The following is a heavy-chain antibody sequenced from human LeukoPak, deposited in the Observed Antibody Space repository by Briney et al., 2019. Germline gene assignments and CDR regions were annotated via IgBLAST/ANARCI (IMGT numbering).Heavy chain of an antibody. CDR3: ARDTSHQNANLVGATAY. V-gene: IGHV3-21*01. CDR1: GFTFSSYS. Sequence: GGSLRLSCAASGFTFSSYSMNWVRQAPGKGLEWVSSISSSSSYIYYADSVKGRFTISRDNAKNSLYLQMNSLRAEDTAVYYCARDTSHQNANLVGATAYWDQGTLVTVSS. D-gene: IGHD1-26*01. CDR2: ISSSSSYI. J-gene: IGHJ4*02.